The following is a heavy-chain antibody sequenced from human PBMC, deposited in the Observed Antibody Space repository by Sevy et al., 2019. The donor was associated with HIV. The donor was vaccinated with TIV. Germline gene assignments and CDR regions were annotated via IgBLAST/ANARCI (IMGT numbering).Heavy chain of an antibody. V-gene: IGHV3-48*01. J-gene: IGHJ4*02. CDR2: ISSSSGTT. CDR1: GFTFNSYT. D-gene: IGHD2-15*01. CDR3: AREYCTGGTCYNDY. Sequence: GGSLRLSCAASGFTFNSYTMNWVHQAPGKGLEWISYISSSSGTTYYADSVKGRFTISRDNAKNSVFLQMSSLRADDTAVYYCAREYCTGGTCYNDYWGQGTLVTVSS.